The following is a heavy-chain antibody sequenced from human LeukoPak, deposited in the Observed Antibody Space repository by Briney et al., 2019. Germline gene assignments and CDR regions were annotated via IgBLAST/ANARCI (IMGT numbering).Heavy chain of an antibody. D-gene: IGHD6-13*01. CDR2: INPNSGGT. Sequence: GASVKVSCKAPGGTFSSYAVSWVRQAPGQGLEWMGWINPNSGGTNYAQKFQGRVTMTRDTSISTAYMELSRLGSDDTAVYYCARDAIAAAGTQLPYYYYYMDVWGKGTTVTISS. CDR3: ARDAIAAAGTQLPYYYYYMDV. V-gene: IGHV1-2*02. CDR1: GGTFSSYA. J-gene: IGHJ6*03.